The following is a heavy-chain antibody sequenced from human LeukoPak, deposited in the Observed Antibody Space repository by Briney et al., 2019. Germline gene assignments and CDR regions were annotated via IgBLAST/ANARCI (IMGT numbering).Heavy chain of an antibody. CDR3: AREDSSSWYRFDP. CDR1: GGSISSYY. V-gene: IGHV4-59*01. Sequence: PSETLSLTCTVSGGSISSYYWSWIRQPPGKGLEGIGYIYYSGSTNYNPSLKSRVTISVDTSKNQFSLKLSSVTAADTAVYYCAREDSSSWYRFDPWGQGTLVTVSS. D-gene: IGHD6-13*01. J-gene: IGHJ5*02. CDR2: IYYSGST.